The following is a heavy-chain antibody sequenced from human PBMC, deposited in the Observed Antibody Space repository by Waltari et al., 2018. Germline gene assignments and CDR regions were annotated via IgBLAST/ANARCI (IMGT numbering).Heavy chain of an antibody. CDR1: GYTFTKYY. CDR3: ARSLGRAAMDV. V-gene: IGHV1-2*02. D-gene: IGHD2-15*01. Sequence: GQSGAEVKEPGASVKVSCKASGYTFTKYYIHWVRQAPGQGLEWMGWINPNNGGTNYAQKFQDRVTMTRDTSITTAYMELSRLKSDDTAVYYCARSLGRAAMDVWGKGATVTISS. J-gene: IGHJ6*04. CDR2: INPNNGGT.